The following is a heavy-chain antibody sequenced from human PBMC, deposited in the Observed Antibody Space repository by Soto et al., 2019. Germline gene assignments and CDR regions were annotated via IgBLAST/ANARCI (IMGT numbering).Heavy chain of an antibody. CDR2: IISIPGPA. CDR1: GASFNSFA. Sequence: QVQLEQSGAEVKKPGSSVKVSCKASGASFNSFAISWVRQAPGQGLEWMGGIISIPGPATYAQKFQGRVTISADESTTAAYKELSNLRSEDTAVYYCARDGAGDCTPTTCYTPFDYWGQGTLVTASS. J-gene: IGHJ4*02. V-gene: IGHV1-69*01. D-gene: IGHD2-8*01. CDR3: ARDGAGDCTPTTCYTPFDY.